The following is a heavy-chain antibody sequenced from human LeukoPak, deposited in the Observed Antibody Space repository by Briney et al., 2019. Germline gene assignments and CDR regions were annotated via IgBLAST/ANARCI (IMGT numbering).Heavy chain of an antibody. CDR1: RFTFSNYW. V-gene: IGHV3-7*01. J-gene: IGHJ4*02. D-gene: IGHD6-19*01. Sequence: GGSLRLSCVASRFTFSNYWMTWVRQAPGKGLERVANIKKDGGETYYMESVKGRFTISRDNARNSLYLQMNSLRAEDTAVYYCASRAVAGTDYWGQGTLVTVSS. CDR3: ASRAVAGTDY. CDR2: IKKDGGET.